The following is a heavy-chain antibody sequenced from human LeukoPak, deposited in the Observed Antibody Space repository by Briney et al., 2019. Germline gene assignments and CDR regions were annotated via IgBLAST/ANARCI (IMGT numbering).Heavy chain of an antibody. CDR2: IYSGGST. Sequence: PGGSLRLSCVASGFTISGSFMSWVRQVPGKGLEWVSVIYSGGSTYYADSVKGRFTISRDNSKNTLYLQMNSLRAEDTAVYYCARGTSYYDSSGYLYYFDYWGQGTLVTVSS. J-gene: IGHJ4*02. D-gene: IGHD3-22*01. CDR3: ARGTSYYDSSGYLYYFDY. CDR1: GFTISGSF. V-gene: IGHV3-53*01.